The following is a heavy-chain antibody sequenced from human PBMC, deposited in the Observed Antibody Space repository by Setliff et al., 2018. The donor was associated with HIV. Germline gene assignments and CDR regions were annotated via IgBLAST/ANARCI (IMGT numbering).Heavy chain of an antibody. CDR1: GGSISSYY. Sequence: SETLSLTCSVSGGSISSYYWTWIRQPAGKGLEWIGRIYTSGSTNYNPSLKSRVTMSVDTSKNQFSLKLSSVTASDTAVYFCARYTSKLDWFDPWGQGTLVTVSS. V-gene: IGHV4-4*07. D-gene: IGHD2-2*02. CDR3: ARYTSKLDWFDP. J-gene: IGHJ5*02. CDR2: IYTSGST.